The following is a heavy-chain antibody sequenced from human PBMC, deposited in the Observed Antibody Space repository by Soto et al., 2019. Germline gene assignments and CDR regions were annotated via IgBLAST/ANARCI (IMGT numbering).Heavy chain of an antibody. V-gene: IGHV5-51*01. CDR3: ARAITGTTHPYRLDL. Sequence: GEALQISSHGPDYTFSNDCFGWVRQVPGEGLECLGIIYPGASYTRYSPSFRGLVTISADRSINTAYLQWNSLQSSDSATFYCARAITGTTHPYRLDLWGPGTLVTVSS. CDR1: DYTFSNDC. D-gene: IGHD1-20*01. CDR2: IYPGASYT. J-gene: IGHJ4*02.